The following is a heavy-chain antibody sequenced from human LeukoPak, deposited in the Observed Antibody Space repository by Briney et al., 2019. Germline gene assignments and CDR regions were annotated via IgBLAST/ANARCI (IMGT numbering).Heavy chain of an antibody. D-gene: IGHD1-26*01. J-gene: IGHJ4*02. CDR3: AKTMGAIDHDY. CDR2: ISYDGSNK. V-gene: IGHV3-30*18. Sequence: PGRSLRLSCAASGFTFSSYGMHWVRQAPGKGLEWVAVISYDGSNKYYADSVKGRFTISRDNSKNTLYLQMNSLGAEDTAVYYCAKTMGAIDHDYWGQGTLVTVSS. CDR1: GFTFSSYG.